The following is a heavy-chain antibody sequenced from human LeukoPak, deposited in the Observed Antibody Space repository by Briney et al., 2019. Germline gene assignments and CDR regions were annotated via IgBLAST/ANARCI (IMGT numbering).Heavy chain of an antibody. V-gene: IGHV3-74*01. D-gene: IGHD3-22*01. Sequence: GGSLRLSCAASGFTFSNYWMHWVRQAPGKGLVWVSRINSDGINTSYADSVKGRFTISRDNAKNTLNLQMNSLRAEDTAVYYCARDLGQYYDTSDNWFDSWGQGTLVTVSS. CDR2: INSDGINT. J-gene: IGHJ5*01. CDR3: ARDLGQYYDTSDNWFDS. CDR1: GFTFSNYW.